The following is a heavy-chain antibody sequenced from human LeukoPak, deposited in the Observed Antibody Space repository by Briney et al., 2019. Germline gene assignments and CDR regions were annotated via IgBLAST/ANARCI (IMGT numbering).Heavy chain of an antibody. CDR2: IYYSGST. J-gene: IGHJ4*02. Sequence: SETLSLTCTVSGGSISSSSYYWGWIRQPPGKGLEWIGSIYYSGSTYYNPSLKSRVTISVDTSKNQFSLKLSSVTAADTAVYYCARHPRYCSSTSCYDYWGQGTLVTVSS. CDR3: ARHPRYCSSTSCYDY. CDR1: GGSISSSSYY. D-gene: IGHD2-2*01. V-gene: IGHV4-39*01.